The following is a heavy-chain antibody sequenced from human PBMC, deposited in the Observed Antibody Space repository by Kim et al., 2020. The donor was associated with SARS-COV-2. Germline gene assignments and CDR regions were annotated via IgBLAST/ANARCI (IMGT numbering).Heavy chain of an antibody. V-gene: IGHV3-23*01. CDR2: ISASGGST. Sequence: GGSLRLSCAASGFTFSTYAMSWVRQAPGKGLEWVSTISASGGSTYYGDSVKGRFTISRDNSKNTLYLQMNSLRAEDTAVYYCAKLRQQWLADFDYWGQGTLVTVSS. J-gene: IGHJ4*02. CDR3: AKLRQQWLADFDY. D-gene: IGHD6-19*01. CDR1: GFTFSTYA.